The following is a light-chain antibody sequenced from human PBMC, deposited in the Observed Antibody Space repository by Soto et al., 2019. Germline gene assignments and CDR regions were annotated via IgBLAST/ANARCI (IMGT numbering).Light chain of an antibody. Sequence: DIQLTQSPSTLTASVGDRVTIGCRASESISYWLAWYQQKPGKAPKLLIYDASSLRSGVPSRFSGSGSGTEFTLTISTLQPDDLATYFCQQYDSYSKTFGQGTQLEIK. J-gene: IGKJ2*01. V-gene: IGKV1-5*01. CDR2: DAS. CDR3: QQYDSYSKT. CDR1: ESISYW.